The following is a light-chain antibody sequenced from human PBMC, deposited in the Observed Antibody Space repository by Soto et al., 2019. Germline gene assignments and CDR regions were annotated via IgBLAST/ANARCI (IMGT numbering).Light chain of an antibody. CDR3: SSYTPTTWV. CDR1: NSDIRSTKY. V-gene: IGLV2-14*01. CDR2: EVT. J-gene: IGLJ3*02. Sequence: QSALTQPASVSGFPGQSITISCTGSNSDIRSTKYVSWYQQHPGSAPQLVIYEVTNRPSDVSFRFSGSQSGNTASLTISGLQADDEADYYCSSYTPTTWVFGAGTKVTVL.